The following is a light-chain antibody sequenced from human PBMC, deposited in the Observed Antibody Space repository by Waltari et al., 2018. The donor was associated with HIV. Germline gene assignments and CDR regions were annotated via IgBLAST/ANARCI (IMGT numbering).Light chain of an antibody. CDR3: HQYFSPPPT. Sequence: DIVMTQSPDSLPVSLGERATMNCRSSRTVYFNSNNQNYLAWYQQKPGQSPKVLIYWASTRASGVPGRFSGSGSGTNFTLTISSLQAEDVAVYFCHQYFSPPPTFGQGTKVEIK. J-gene: IGKJ1*01. CDR1: RTVYFNSNNQNY. V-gene: IGKV4-1*01. CDR2: WAS.